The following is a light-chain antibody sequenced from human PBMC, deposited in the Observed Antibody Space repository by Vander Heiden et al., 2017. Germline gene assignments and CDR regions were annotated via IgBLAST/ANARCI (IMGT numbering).Light chain of an antibody. CDR3: QQDDSIPIT. CDR1: QSIFYSFNNKNY. J-gene: IGKJ5*01. Sequence: DVVMTQSPYSLAVSLGERATINCKSGQSIFYSFNNKNYLAWYQQKRGQPPKLLIYGASTRESGVPDRFSGSGSGTDFTLIISNLQAEDVAVYYCQQDDSIPITFGQGTRLEI. CDR2: GAS. V-gene: IGKV4-1*01.